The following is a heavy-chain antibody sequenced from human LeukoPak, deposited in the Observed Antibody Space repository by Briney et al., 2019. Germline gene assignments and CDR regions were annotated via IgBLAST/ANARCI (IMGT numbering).Heavy chain of an antibody. J-gene: IGHJ4*02. CDR2: INHSGST. V-gene: IGHV4-34*01. CDR3: ARGFVYCSGGSCYYQFDY. CDR1: GGSISSYY. Sequence: PSETLSLTYTVSGGSISSYYWSWIRQPPGKGLEWIGEINHSGSTNYNPSLKSRVTISVDTSKNQFSLKLSSVTAADTAVYYCARGFVYCSGGSCYYQFDYWGQGTLVTVSS. D-gene: IGHD2-15*01.